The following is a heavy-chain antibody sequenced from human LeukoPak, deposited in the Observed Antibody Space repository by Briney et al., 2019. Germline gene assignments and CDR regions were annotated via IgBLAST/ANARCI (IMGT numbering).Heavy chain of an antibody. J-gene: IGHJ4*02. V-gene: IGHV4-30-2*01. D-gene: IGHD2-15*01. CDR1: GGSISSGGYS. CDR2: IYHSGST. CDR3: ARVPPYCSGGSCLSYYFDY. Sequence: PSETLSLTCAVSGGSISSGGYSWSWIRQPPGKGLEWIGYIYHSGSTYYNPSLKSRVTISVDRSKNQFSLKLSSVTAADTAVYYCARVPPYCSGGSCLSYYFDYWGQGTLVTVSS.